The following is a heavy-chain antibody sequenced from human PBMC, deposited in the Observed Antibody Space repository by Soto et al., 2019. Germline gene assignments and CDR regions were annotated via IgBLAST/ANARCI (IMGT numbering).Heavy chain of an antibody. V-gene: IGHV4-4*07. CDR3: ARDLWYDSSGYYYDGPHFDY. Sequence: SETLSLTCTVSGGSISSYYWSWIGQAAGKGLEWIGRIYTSGSTNYNPSLKSRVTMSVDTSKNQFSLKLSSVTAADTAVYYCARDLWYDSSGYYYDGPHFDYWGQATLVTVSS. J-gene: IGHJ4*02. CDR1: GGSISSYY. D-gene: IGHD3-22*01. CDR2: IYTSGST.